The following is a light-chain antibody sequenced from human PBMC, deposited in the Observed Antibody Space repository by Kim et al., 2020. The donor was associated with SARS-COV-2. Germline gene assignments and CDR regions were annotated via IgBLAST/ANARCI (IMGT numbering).Light chain of an antibody. CDR1: HGISSY. V-gene: IGKV1-39*01. J-gene: IGKJ1*01. CDR3: QQSYSTPWT. CDR2: AAS. Sequence: ASVGDRVTSTCRASHGISSYLNWYQQNPGKAPKRLIYAASSVQSGVPSRFSGSGSGTDFTLNISSLQPEDFATYYCQQSYSTPWTFGQGTKVEIK.